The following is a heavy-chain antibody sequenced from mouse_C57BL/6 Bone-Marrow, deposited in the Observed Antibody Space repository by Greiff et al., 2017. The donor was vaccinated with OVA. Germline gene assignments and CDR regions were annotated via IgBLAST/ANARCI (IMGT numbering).Heavy chain of an antibody. CDR1: GYTFTDYY. CDR3: SGCYYSKRYFDV. CDR2: INPYNGGT. Sequence: VQLQQSGPVLVKPGASVKMSCKASGYTFTDYYMNWVKQSHGKSLEWIGVINPYNGGTSYNQKFKGKATLTVDKSSSTAYIELNSLTSEDSAVYYCSGCYYSKRYFDVWGTGTTVTVSS. J-gene: IGHJ1*03. V-gene: IGHV1-19*01. D-gene: IGHD2-5*01.